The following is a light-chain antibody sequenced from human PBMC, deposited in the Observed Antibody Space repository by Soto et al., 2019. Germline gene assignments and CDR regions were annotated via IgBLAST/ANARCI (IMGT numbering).Light chain of an antibody. V-gene: IGKV3-20*01. CDR2: GAS. J-gene: IGKJ2*01. Sequence: EIVLTQSPGTLSXXXXXXXTLSCRASQXVAXSHXAWYRQKPGQAPWLLIHGASNRATGIPDRFSGSGSGTDFTLTISRLEAEDSAVYYCQHYGSSPPYTFGQGTKLKIK. CDR3: QHYGSSPPYT. CDR1: QXVAXSH.